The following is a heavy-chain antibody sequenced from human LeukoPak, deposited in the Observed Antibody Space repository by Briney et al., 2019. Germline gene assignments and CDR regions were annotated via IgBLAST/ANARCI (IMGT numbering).Heavy chain of an antibody. CDR1: GFTFSSYW. Sequence: GGSLRLSCAASGFTFSSYWVTWVRQAPGKGLEWVANIKQDGTAKYYVDSVKGRFTISRDNAKNSLYLQMNSLRAEDTAVYYCARGWFDCWGQGTLVTVSS. D-gene: IGHD5-24*01. J-gene: IGHJ4*02. CDR2: IKQDGTAK. CDR3: ARGWFDC. V-gene: IGHV3-7*04.